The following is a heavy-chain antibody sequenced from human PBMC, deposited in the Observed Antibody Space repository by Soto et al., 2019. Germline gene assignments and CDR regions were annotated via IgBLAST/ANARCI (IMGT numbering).Heavy chain of an antibody. Sequence: GGSLRLSCAASGFTFSSYAMSWVRQAPGKGLEWVSAISGSGGSTYYADSVKGRFTISRDNSKNTLYLQMNSLRAEDKAVYYCAKAGFLEWLSLPPYYFDYWGQGTLVTVSS. CDR1: GFTFSSYA. CDR2: ISGSGGST. J-gene: IGHJ4*02. V-gene: IGHV3-23*01. CDR3: AKAGFLEWLSLPPYYFDY. D-gene: IGHD3-3*01.